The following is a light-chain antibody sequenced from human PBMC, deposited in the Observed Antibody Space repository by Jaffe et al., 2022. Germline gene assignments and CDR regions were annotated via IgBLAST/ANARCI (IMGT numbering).Light chain of an antibody. J-gene: IGKJ4*01. V-gene: IGKV2-28*01. CDR3: MQALQTPGDT. CDR1: QSLLHSNGYNY. Sequence: DIVMTQSPLSLPVTPGEPASISCRSSQSLLHSNGYNYLDWYLQKPGQSPQLLIYLGSNRASGVPDRFSGSGSGTDFTLKISRVEAEDVGVYYCMQALQTPGDTFGGGTKVEIK. CDR2: LGS.